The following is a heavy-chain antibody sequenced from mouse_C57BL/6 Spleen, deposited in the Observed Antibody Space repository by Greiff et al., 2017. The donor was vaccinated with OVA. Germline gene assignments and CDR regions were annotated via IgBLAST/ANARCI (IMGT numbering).Heavy chain of an antibody. J-gene: IGHJ3*01. CDR1: GFSLTSYG. Sequence: QVQLKESGPGLVQPSQSLSITCTVSGFSLTSYGVHWVRQSPGKGLEWLGVIWSGGSTDYNAAFISRLSISKDNSKSQVFFKMNSLQADDTAIYYCATDSAWFAYWGQGTLVTVSA. V-gene: IGHV2-2*01. CDR3: ATDSAWFAY. CDR2: IWSGGST.